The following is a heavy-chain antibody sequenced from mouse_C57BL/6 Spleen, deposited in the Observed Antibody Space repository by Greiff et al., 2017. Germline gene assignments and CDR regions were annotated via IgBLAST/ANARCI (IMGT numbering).Heavy chain of an antibody. J-gene: IGHJ4*01. V-gene: IGHV1-69*01. CDR2: IDPSDSYT. CDR1: GYTFTSYW. D-gene: IGHD2-5*01. Sequence: QVQLKQPGAELVMPGASVKLSCKASGYTFTSYWMHWVKQRPGQGLEWIGEIDPSDSYTNYNQKFKGKSTLTVDKSSSTAYMQLSSLTSEDSAVYYCARMETGSSNYHCAMDDWGTGTSVTVSS. CDR3: ARMETGSSNYHCAMDD.